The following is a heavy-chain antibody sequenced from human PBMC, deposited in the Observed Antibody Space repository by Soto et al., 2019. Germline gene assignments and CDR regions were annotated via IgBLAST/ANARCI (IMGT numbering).Heavy chain of an antibody. J-gene: IGHJ6*02. CDR2: IKQDGSEK. D-gene: IGHD2-2*01. Sequence: EVQLVESGGGLVQPGGSLRLSCAASGFTFSSYWMSWVRQAPGKGQEWVAKIKQDGSEKYDVDSVKGRFTISRNNAKNSLYLKMNSLRAEDTAVYYCARVRSVPAPHRSFYYCGMDVWGQGTTVTVSS. V-gene: IGHV3-7*01. CDR3: ARVRSVPAPHRSFYYCGMDV. CDR1: GFTFSSYW.